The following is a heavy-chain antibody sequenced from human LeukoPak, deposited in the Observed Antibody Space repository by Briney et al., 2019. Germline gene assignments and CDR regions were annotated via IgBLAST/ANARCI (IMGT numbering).Heavy chain of an antibody. CDR2: INHSGST. Sequence: PSETLSLTCTVSGGSITSYYWSWIRQPPGKGLEWIGEINHSGSTNYNPSLKSRVTISVDTSKNQFSLKLSSVTAADTAVYYCARGGGSGWFIDYWGQGTLVTVSS. CDR1: GGSITSYY. CDR3: ARGGGSGWFIDY. V-gene: IGHV4-34*01. D-gene: IGHD6-19*01. J-gene: IGHJ4*02.